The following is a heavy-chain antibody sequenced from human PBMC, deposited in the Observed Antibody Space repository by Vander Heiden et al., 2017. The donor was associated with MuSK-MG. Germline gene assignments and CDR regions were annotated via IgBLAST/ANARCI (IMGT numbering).Heavy chain of an antibody. CDR1: GRTFSSYA. CDR2: IIPIRGIA. CDR3: ARDSNWNYSFDY. D-gene: IGHD1-7*01. Sequence: QVQLVQSGAAVTKPGSSVHVSCTASGRTFSSYAISWGRQAPGQGREWMGRIIPIRGIANYAQKFQGRVTITADKSTSTAYMELSSLRSEDTAVYDCARDSNWNYSFDYWGQGTLVTVAS. V-gene: IGHV1-69*04. J-gene: IGHJ4*02.